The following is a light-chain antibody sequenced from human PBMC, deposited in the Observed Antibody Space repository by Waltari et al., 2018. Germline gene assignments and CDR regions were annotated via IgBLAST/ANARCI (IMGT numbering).Light chain of an antibody. CDR1: SGDIGAYNS. CDR3: SSYADSNVL. CDR2: EVT. V-gene: IGLV2-8*01. J-gene: IGLJ2*01. Sequence: QSALTQPPSASGSPGQSVTISCTGTSGDIGAYNSVSWYQQHPGKAPKLMIDEVTKRPSGVPDRFSGSRSGNTASLTVSGLQTEDEADYCCSSYADSNVLFGGGTKLTVL.